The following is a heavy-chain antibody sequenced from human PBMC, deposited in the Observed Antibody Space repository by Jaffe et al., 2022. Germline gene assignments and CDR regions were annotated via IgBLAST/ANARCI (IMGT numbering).Heavy chain of an antibody. CDR2: IYYSGST. CDR1: GGSVSSGSYY. J-gene: IGHJ4*02. Sequence: QVQLQESGPGLVKPSETLSLTCTVSGGSVSSGSYYWSWIRQPPGKGLEWIGYIYYSGSTNYNPSLKSRVTISVDTSKNQFSLKLSSVTAADTAVYYCARGDYDFWSGYPVYYFDYWGQGTLVTVSS. V-gene: IGHV4-61*01. D-gene: IGHD3-3*01. CDR3: ARGDYDFWSGYPVYYFDY.